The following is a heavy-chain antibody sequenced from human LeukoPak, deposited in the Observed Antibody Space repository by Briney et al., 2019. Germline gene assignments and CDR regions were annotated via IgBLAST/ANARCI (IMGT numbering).Heavy chain of an antibody. D-gene: IGHD3-22*01. CDR1: GFTLRSYS. CDR3: ARCDATGITMIPDAFDI. CDR2: ISSSSSTI. J-gene: IGHJ3*02. V-gene: IGHV3-48*01. Sequence: GGSLRLSCAASGFTLRSYSMNWVRQAPGEGLEGVSYISSSSSTIYYADSVRGRFTISRDNAKNSLYLQMNSLRAEDTALYYCARCDATGITMIPDAFDIWGQGTMVTVSS.